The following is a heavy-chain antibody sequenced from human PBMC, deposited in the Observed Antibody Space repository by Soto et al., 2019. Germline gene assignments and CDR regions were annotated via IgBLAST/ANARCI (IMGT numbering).Heavy chain of an antibody. J-gene: IGHJ5*02. D-gene: IGHD3-9*01. CDR3: ARHARYFDWLPPNNWIDP. CDR1: GDSISSGGYC. Sequence: PSETLSLTCTVSGDSISSGGYCWSWIRQHPGKGLEWIGYISNSGNTYYNPSLKSRVTISVDTSKNQFSLKVTSVTAADTAVYYFARHARYFDWLPPNNWIDPWGQGTLVTVSS. V-gene: IGHV4-31*03. CDR2: ISNSGNT.